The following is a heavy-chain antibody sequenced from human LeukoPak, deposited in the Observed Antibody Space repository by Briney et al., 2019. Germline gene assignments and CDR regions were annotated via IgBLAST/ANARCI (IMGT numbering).Heavy chain of an antibody. D-gene: IGHD2-21*02. CDR2: IYPGDSDA. CDR3: ARQGRIVVVTTTHDAFDI. Sequence: GESLKISCTGFGYSFTTYWIGWVRQMPGKGLEGMGIIYPGDSDARYSPSLQGQDTISVDKSISTAYLQWSSLKASDTAMYYCARQGRIVVVTTTHDAFDIWGQGTMVTVSS. V-gene: IGHV5-51*01. J-gene: IGHJ3*02. CDR1: GYSFTTYW.